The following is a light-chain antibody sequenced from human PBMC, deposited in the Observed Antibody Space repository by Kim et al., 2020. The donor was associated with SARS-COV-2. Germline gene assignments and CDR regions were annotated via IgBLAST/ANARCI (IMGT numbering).Light chain of an antibody. CDR2: KVS. CDR1: QSLVHGDGSTY. Sequence: DVVMTQSPLSLPVTLGQPASISCRSSQSLVHGDGSTYLNWFHQRPGQSPRRLIYKVSKRDSGVPDRFSGSGSGTDFTLEISRVEAEDVGIYYCMQGTHWPYTFGGGTKLEIK. J-gene: IGKJ4*01. V-gene: IGKV2-30*02. CDR3: MQGTHWPYT.